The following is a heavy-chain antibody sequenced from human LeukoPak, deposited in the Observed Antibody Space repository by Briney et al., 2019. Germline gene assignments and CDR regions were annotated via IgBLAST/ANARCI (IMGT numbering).Heavy chain of an antibody. D-gene: IGHD1-26*01. CDR3: ASSGDIVGAITHFDY. Sequence: KPGGSLRLSCAASGFTFSSYSMNWVRQAPGKGLEWVSSISSSSSYIYYADSVKGRFTISRDNAKNSLYLQMNSLRAEDTAVYYCASSGDIVGAITHFDYWGQGTLVTVSS. J-gene: IGHJ4*02. CDR2: ISSSSSYI. CDR1: GFTFSSYS. V-gene: IGHV3-21*01.